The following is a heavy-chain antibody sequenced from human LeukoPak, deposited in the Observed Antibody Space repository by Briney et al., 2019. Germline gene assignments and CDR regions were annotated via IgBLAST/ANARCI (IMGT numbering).Heavy chain of an antibody. Sequence: SVKVSCKASGGTLSSYAISWVRQAPGQGLEWMGGIIPIFGTANYAQKFQGRVTITADESTSTAYMELSSLRSEDTAVYYCAREAPGGYPNGYWGQGTLVTVSS. J-gene: IGHJ4*02. CDR3: AREAPGGYPNGY. D-gene: IGHD3-22*01. V-gene: IGHV1-69*01. CDR1: GGTLSSYA. CDR2: IIPIFGTA.